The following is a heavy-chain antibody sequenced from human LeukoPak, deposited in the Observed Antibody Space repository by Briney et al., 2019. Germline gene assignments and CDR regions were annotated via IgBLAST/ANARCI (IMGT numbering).Heavy chain of an antibody. D-gene: IGHD3-22*01. J-gene: IGHJ4*02. CDR3: ARSLVYDSSGPDVDYFDY. V-gene: IGHV5-51*01. CDR2: IYPDDSDT. Sequence: GESLKISCKGFGYSFTSYWIGWVRQMPGKGLEWMGIIYPDDSDTRYSPSFQGQVTISADKSISTAYLQWSSLKASDTAMYYCARSLVYDSSGPDVDYFDYWGQGTLVTVSS. CDR1: GYSFTSYW.